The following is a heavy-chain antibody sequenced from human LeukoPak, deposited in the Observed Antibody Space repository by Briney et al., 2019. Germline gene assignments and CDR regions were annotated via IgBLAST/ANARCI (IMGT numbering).Heavy chain of an antibody. CDR2: IYHSGST. CDR3: ARDPSGSFTNWFDP. V-gene: IGHV4-38-2*02. D-gene: IGHD3-10*01. J-gene: IGHJ5*02. CDR1: GYSISSGYY. Sequence: SETLSLTCAVSGYSISSGYYWGWIWQPPGKGLEWIGSIYHSGSTYYNPSLKSRVTISVDTSKNQFSLKLSSVTAADTAVYYCARDPSGSFTNWFDPWGQGTLVTVSS.